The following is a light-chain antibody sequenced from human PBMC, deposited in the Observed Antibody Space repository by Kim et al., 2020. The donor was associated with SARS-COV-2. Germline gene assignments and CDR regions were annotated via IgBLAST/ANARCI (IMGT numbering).Light chain of an antibody. CDR3: QQYGSAPNT. CDR1: QSVRNNY. J-gene: IGKJ2*01. Sequence: EIVLTQSPGPLSLSPGERATLSCRASQSVRNNYLAWYQQKPGQVHRLLIYDASIRATGIPDRFSASGSGTDFTLTISRLEPEDSAVYYCQQYGSAPNTFAQGTKVDIK. CDR2: DAS. V-gene: IGKV3-20*01.